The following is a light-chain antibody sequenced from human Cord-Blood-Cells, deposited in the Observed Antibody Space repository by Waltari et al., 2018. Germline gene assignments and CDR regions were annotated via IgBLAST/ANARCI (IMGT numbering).Light chain of an antibody. CDR3: HQSSSLPALT. V-gene: IGKV6-21*01. CDR2: YAS. CDR1: QSIGSS. J-gene: IGKJ4*01. Sequence: EIVLTQYPDFPSVTPKEKVTITCRASQSIGSSLHGYQQKPVQSPKLLIKYASQSFSGVPSRFSGSGSGTDFTLTINSLEAEDAATYYCHQSSSLPALTFGGWTKVEIK.